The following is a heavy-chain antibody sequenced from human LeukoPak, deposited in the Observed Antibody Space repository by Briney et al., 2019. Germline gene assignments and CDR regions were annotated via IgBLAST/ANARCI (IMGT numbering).Heavy chain of an antibody. CDR1: GFTFSSYA. J-gene: IGHJ3*02. D-gene: IGHD3-22*01. CDR2: ISYDGSNK. V-gene: IGHV3-30-3*01. Sequence: GGSLRLSCAASGFTFSSYAMHWVRQAPGKGLEWVAVISYDGSNKYYADSVKGRFTISRDNSKNTLYLQMNSLRAEDTAVYYCAREGVDYYNSSGQAFDIWGQGTMVTVSS. CDR3: AREGVDYYNSSGQAFDI.